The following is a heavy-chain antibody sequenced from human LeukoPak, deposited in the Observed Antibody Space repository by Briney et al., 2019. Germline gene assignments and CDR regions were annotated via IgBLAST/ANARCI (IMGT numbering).Heavy chain of an antibody. D-gene: IGHD6-19*01. Sequence: PSETLSLTCTVSGGSISYYYWSWIRQPPEKGLEWIGYIYYSGDTNYNPSLKSRVTMSVDTSRNQFSLKLTSVTAADTAIYYCARHPSRVAVTGTGFDYWGQGALVTVSS. J-gene: IGHJ4*02. CDR2: IYYSGDT. V-gene: IGHV4-59*08. CDR1: GGSISYYY. CDR3: ARHPSRVAVTGTGFDY.